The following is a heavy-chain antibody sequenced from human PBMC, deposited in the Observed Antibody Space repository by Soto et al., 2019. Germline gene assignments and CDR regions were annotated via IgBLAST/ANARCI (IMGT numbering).Heavy chain of an antibody. D-gene: IGHD1-1*01. V-gene: IGHV3-21*04. CDR3: AKKVPGSNPLDS. Sequence: VGLLRLSSAAAGVTFVGHSMNWVRQAPGKGLEWVSSISSGSGCIYYADSVKGRFTISRDNSKNTLYLQMNSLRVEDTAVYYCAKKVPGSNPLDSWGQGALVTVSS. CDR2: ISSGSGCI. CDR1: GVTFVGHS. J-gene: IGHJ4*02.